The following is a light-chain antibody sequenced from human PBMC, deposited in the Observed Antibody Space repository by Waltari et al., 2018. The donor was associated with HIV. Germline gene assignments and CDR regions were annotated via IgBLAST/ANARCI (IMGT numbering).Light chain of an antibody. CDR3: TSYISGTSPV. J-gene: IGLJ2*01. CDR2: EVT. CDR1: SSDVGGYNY. Sequence: QSALTQTASVSGSPGQSITISCTGTSSDVGGYNYVSWYQRHPGKAPKVIIYEVTNRPSGLSHRFSGSKSGNTATLTISGLQPEDAADYFCTSYISGTSPVFGRGTRVTVL. V-gene: IGLV2-14*01.